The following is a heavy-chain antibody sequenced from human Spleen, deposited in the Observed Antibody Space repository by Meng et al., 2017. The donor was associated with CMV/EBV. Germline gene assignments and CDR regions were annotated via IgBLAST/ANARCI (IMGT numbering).Heavy chain of an antibody. CDR2: ISVYNGKI. V-gene: IGHV1-18*04. CDR1: GYTFTGYY. J-gene: IGHJ6*02. CDR3: ARVDEGSYGMDV. Sequence: ASVKVSCKASGYTFTGYYMHWVRQAPGQGLEWMAWISVYNGKIHYAQKVQGRVTMTTDTSTSTAHMEVRSLRSDDTAVYYCARVDEGSYGMDVWGQGTTVTVSS. D-gene: IGHD3-9*01.